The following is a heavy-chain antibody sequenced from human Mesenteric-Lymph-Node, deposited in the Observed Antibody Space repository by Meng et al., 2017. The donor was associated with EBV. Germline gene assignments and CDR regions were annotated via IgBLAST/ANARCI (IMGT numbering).Heavy chain of an antibody. V-gene: IGHV4-4*02. CDR3: AIECEVGYYESSGYYY. CDR2: VFLTGGT. D-gene: IGHD3-22*01. Sequence: VLLQVELHGPVRRSWIPVRTLAVSGSSISSTNWRTCVHQAPVKGLAWIGQVFLTGGTNYDPALKSRDTISVDTSQNQFSLKLSSVTAADTAVYDSAIECEVGYYESSGYYYWGQGTLVTVSS. J-gene: IGHJ4*02. CDR1: GSSISSTNW.